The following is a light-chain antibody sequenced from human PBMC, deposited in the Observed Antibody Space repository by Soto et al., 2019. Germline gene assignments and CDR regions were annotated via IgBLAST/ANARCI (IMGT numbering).Light chain of an antibody. Sequence: DIVMTQSPDSLAVSLGERATINCKSSQSVLYSSNNKNYLAWYQQKPGQPPKLLIYWASTRESGVPDRFSGSGSGTDFTLTISSLQAEDVAVYSCQQYTGPWTFGQGTKVEIK. CDR3: QQYTGPWT. CDR1: QSVLYSSNNKNY. J-gene: IGKJ1*01. V-gene: IGKV4-1*01. CDR2: WAS.